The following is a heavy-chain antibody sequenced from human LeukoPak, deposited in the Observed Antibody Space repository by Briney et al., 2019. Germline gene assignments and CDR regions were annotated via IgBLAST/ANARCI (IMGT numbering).Heavy chain of an antibody. CDR3: ARQEAVAGKGYYYYYGMDV. CDR2: IYPGDSDT. J-gene: IGHJ6*02. V-gene: IGHV5-51*01. CDR1: GYIFTSYW. Sequence: GESLKISCKGSGYIFTSYWIGWVRQMPGKGLEWMGIIYPGDSDTRYSPSFQGQVTISADKSISTAYLQWSSLKASDTAMYYCARQEAVAGKGYYYYYGMDVWGQGTTVTVSS. D-gene: IGHD6-19*01.